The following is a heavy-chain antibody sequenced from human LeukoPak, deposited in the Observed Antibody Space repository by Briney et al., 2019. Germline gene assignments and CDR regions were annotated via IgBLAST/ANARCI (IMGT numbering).Heavy chain of an antibody. CDR1: GFTFSGYG. J-gene: IGHJ4*02. CDR2: IRDDK. Sequence: GGSLRLSCAASGFTFSGYGMHWVRQAPGKGLEGVAFIRDDKYYADSVKGRFTISRDNSKNTLYLQMNSLRTEDTAVYYCAKASNGGHSIGLDYWGQGTLVTVSS. CDR3: AKASNGGHSIGLDY. V-gene: IGHV3-30*02. D-gene: IGHD4-23*01.